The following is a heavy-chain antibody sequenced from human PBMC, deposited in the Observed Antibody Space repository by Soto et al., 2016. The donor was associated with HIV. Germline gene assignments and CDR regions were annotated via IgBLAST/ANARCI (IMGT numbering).Heavy chain of an antibody. Sequence: QVQLVQSGAEVKKPGSSVKVSCKASGGTFSSYAISWVRQAPGQGLEWMGWINPNSGGTNYAQNFQGRVTMTRDTSISTAYMELSRLRSDDTAVYYCARIPSTGDLDYWYFDLWGRGTLVTVSS. CDR3: ARIPSTGDLDYWYFDL. J-gene: IGHJ2*01. D-gene: IGHD7-27*01. V-gene: IGHV1-2*02. CDR2: INPNSGGT. CDR1: GGTFSSYA.